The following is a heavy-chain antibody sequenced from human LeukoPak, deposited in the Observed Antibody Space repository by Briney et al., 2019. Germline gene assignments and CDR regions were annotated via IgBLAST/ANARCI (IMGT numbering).Heavy chain of an antibody. CDR1: GFSFSDSW. CDR2: IKHDGSET. Sequence: GGSLRLSCAASGFSFSDSWMGWLRQAPGKGPQCVANIKHDGSETYYVDSVRGRFTISRDNAKKSLYLQMNSLRGEDTAVYYCARGVPAAMHYYYYMDVWGKGTTVTVSS. D-gene: IGHD2-2*01. V-gene: IGHV3-7*01. J-gene: IGHJ6*03. CDR3: ARGVPAAMHYYYYMDV.